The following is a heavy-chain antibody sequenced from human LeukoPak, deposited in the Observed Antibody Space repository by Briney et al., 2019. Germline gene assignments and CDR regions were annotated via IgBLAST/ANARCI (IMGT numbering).Heavy chain of an antibody. J-gene: IGHJ4*02. CDR3: ARAGILTGYYKHPFDY. CDR1: GFTFDDYG. CDR2: INWNGGST. D-gene: IGHD3-9*01. Sequence: PGGSLRLSCAASGFTFDDYGMSWVRQAPGKGLEWVFGINWNGGSTGYADSVKGRFTISRDNAKNSLYLQMNSLRAEDTALYYCARAGILTGYYKHPFDYWGQGTLVTVSS. V-gene: IGHV3-20*04.